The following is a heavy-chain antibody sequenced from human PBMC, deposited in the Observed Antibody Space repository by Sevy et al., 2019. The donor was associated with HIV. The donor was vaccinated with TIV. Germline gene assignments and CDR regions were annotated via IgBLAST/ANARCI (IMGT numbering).Heavy chain of an antibody. D-gene: IGHD1-26*01. CDR3: SAGVGASDFDY. Sequence: GGSLRLSCAASGFTFSNAWMSWVRQAPGKGLEWVGRIKSKTEGATRDFAAPVKGRLLISRDDSRNTVYLQMNSLKTEDTAVYYCSAGVGASDFDYWGPGTLVTVSS. CDR2: IKSKTEGATR. J-gene: IGHJ4*02. CDR1: GFTFSNAW. V-gene: IGHV3-15*01.